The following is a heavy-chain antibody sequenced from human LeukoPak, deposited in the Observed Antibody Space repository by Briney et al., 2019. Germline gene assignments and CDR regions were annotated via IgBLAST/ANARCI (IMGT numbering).Heavy chain of an antibody. J-gene: IGHJ4*02. CDR1: GGSISSGGYS. D-gene: IGHD4-11*01. V-gene: IGHV4-30-2*01. CDR3: ASGTTVTTLLY. CDR2: IYQSGRT. Sequence: SETLSLTCTVSGGSISSGGYSWSWIRQPPGKGLELIAYIYQSGRTYYNPSLRSRVTISVDRSKNQFSLKLNSVTAADTDVYYCASGTTVTTLLYWGQGTLVTVSS.